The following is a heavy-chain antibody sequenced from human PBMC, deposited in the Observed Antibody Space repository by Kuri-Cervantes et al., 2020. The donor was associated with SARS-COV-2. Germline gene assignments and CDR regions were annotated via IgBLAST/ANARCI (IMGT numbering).Heavy chain of an antibody. CDR1: GFTFSTYS. D-gene: IGHD1-7*01. CDR2: INSDGSST. V-gene: IGHV3-74*01. CDR3: ARMYNWNYGYLDDY. Sequence: ETLSLTCAASGFTFSTYSMTWVRQAPGKGLVWVSRINSDGSSTSYADSVKGRFTISRDNAKNTLYLQMNSLRAEDTAVYYCARMYNWNYGYLDDYWGQGTLVTVSS. J-gene: IGHJ4*02.